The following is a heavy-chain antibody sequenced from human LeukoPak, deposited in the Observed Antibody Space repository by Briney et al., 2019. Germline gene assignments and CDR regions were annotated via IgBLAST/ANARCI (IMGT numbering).Heavy chain of an antibody. CDR2: IYHSGST. Sequence: SETLSLTCTVSGVSISTYYWNWIRQPPGKGLEWIGYIYHSGSTNYNPSLQSRVTISVDTSKNQFSLNLNSVTAADTAVYYCARVTSRYSYGPRNPFDIWGQGTMVTVSS. CDR3: ARVTSRYSYGPRNPFDI. V-gene: IGHV4-59*01. D-gene: IGHD5-18*01. J-gene: IGHJ3*02. CDR1: GVSISTYY.